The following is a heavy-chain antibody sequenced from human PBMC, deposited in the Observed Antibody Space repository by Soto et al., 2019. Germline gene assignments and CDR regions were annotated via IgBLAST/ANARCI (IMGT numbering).Heavy chain of an antibody. D-gene: IGHD3-3*01. CDR1: GFTFGGYA. J-gene: IGHJ4*02. V-gene: IGHV3-49*04. CDR2: IRGKAYSGTT. Sequence: GWSLRLSCTTAGFTFGGYAMSWVRQAPGKGLEWVGFIRGKAYSGTTEYAASVKGRFTISRDNAKNSLYLQMNSLRDEDTDVYYCARFWDSWGQGTLVTVSS. CDR3: ARFWDS.